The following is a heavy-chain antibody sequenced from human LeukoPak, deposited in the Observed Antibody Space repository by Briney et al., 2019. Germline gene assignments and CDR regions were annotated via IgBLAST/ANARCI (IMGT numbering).Heavy chain of an antibody. CDR3: ARARRATTSYYMDV. Sequence: ASVKVSCKASGYTFTNYGISWVRQAPGQGLEWMGWMNPNSGNTGYAQKFQGRVTITRNTSISTAYMELSSLRSEDTAVYYCARARRATTSYYMDVWGKGTTVTVSS. V-gene: IGHV1-8*03. D-gene: IGHD5-12*01. CDR1: GYTFTNYG. J-gene: IGHJ6*03. CDR2: MNPNSGNT.